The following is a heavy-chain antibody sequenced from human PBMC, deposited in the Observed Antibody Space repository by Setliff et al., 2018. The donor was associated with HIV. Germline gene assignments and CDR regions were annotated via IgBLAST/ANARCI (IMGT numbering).Heavy chain of an antibody. D-gene: IGHD6-6*01. Sequence: ASVKVSCKASGYTFTDYFIHWVRQAPGQRLEWMGWINAGNGNTIYSQKFQGRVTITRDTSASTAYMELSSLRSEDTAVYYCARDHIAARSVDYWGQGTLVTVSS. CDR3: ARDHIAARSVDY. CDR2: INAGNGNT. J-gene: IGHJ4*02. CDR1: GYTFTDYF. V-gene: IGHV1-3*01.